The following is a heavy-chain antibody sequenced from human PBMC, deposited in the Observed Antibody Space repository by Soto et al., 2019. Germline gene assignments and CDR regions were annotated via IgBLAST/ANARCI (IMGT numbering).Heavy chain of an antibody. CDR2: ISGSGGST. CDR1: GFTFTSYA. J-gene: IGHJ2*01. V-gene: IGHV3-23*01. Sequence: EVQLLESGGGLVQPGGSLRLSCAASGFTFTSYAMNWVRQAPGKGLEWVSVISGSGGSTYYADSVKGRFTISRDNSKNTLYLQMNSLRAEDTAVYYCAKRTTCWYFDLWGRGTLVTVSS. CDR3: AKRTTCWYFDL.